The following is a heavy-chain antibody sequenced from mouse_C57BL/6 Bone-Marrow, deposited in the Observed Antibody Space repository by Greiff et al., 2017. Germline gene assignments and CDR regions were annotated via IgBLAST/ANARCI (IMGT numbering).Heavy chain of an antibody. CDR1: GYTFTSYW. D-gene: IGHD1-1*01. CDR3: ARSTTDQFAY. J-gene: IGHJ3*01. Sequence: QVQLQQPGAELVRPGSSVKLSCKASGYTFTSYWMHWVKQRPIQGLEWIGNIDPSDGETNYNQKFKDKATLTVDKSSSTAYLQLSSLTSEDSAVYYCARSTTDQFAYWGQGTLVTVSA. V-gene: IGHV1-52*01. CDR2: IDPSDGET.